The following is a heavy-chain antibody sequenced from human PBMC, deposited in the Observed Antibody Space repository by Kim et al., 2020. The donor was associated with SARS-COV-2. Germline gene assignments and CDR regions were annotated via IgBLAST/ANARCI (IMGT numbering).Heavy chain of an antibody. CDR2: IWYDGSNK. CDR3: ARDLASIAAHRYYYYGMDV. J-gene: IGHJ6*02. Sequence: GGSLRLSCAASGFTFSSYGMHWVRQAPGKGLEWVAVIWYDGSNKYYADSVKGRFTISRDNSKNTLYLQMNSLRAEDTAVYYCARDLASIAAHRYYYYGMDVWGQGTTVTVS. V-gene: IGHV3-33*01. CDR1: GFTFSSYG. D-gene: IGHD6-6*01.